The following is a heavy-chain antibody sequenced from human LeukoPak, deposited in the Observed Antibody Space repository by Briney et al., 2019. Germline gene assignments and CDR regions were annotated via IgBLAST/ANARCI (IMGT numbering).Heavy chain of an antibody. J-gene: IGHJ2*01. Sequence: PSETLSLTCSVSGGSISNYFWTWIRQPPGKGLEWIGYIYSSGSTYYNPSLKSRVTISVDTSKNRFSLKLSTVTAADTAVYYCARAFRARYFDLWGRGTLVTVSS. CDR1: GGSISNYF. D-gene: IGHD2/OR15-2a*01. V-gene: IGHV4-59*08. CDR2: IYSSGST. CDR3: ARAFRARYFDL.